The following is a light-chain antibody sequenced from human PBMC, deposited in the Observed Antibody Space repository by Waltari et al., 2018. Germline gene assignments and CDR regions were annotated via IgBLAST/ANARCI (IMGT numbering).Light chain of an antibody. CDR2: DVS. CDR1: SSAICRYNS. V-gene: IGLV2-14*03. J-gene: IGLJ2*01. Sequence: QSALTQPASVSASPGQSITIPCTGTSSAICRYNSVSWYQQHPGTAPKLPIFDVSKRPSGVSNRFSGSKSADTASLTISGLQSEDEADYYCSSYTTSTTVIFGGGTKLTVL. CDR3: SSYTTSTTVI.